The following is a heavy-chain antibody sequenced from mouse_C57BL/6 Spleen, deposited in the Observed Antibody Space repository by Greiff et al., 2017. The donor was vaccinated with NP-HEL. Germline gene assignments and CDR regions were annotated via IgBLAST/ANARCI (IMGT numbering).Heavy chain of an antibody. V-gene: IGHV1-61*01. CDR1: GYTFTSYW. D-gene: IGHD2-3*01. CDR2: IYPSDSET. Sequence: QVQLQQPGAELVRPGSSVKLSCKASGYTFTSYWMDWVKQRPGQGLEWIGNIYPSDSETHYNQKFKDKATLTVDKSSSTAYMQLSSLTSEDSAVYYCARWLLQEYFDVWGTGTTVTVSS. J-gene: IGHJ1*03. CDR3: ARWLLQEYFDV.